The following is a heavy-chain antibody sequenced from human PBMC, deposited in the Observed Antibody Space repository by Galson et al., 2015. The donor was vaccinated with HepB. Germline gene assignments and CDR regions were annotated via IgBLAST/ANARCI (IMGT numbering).Heavy chain of an antibody. J-gene: IGHJ6*03. V-gene: IGHV1-18*01. Sequence: PVKVSCKAFGSTFTSYGISWVRRAPGQGLEWRGWISAYNGNTNYAQKLQGRVTMTTDTSTSTAYMELRSLRSDDTAVYYCARAMGRSLRYFDWFRDADYYYMDVWGKGTTVTVSS. CDR3: ARAMGRSLRYFDWFRDADYYYMDV. CDR1: GSTFTSYG. D-gene: IGHD3-9*01. CDR2: ISAYNGNT.